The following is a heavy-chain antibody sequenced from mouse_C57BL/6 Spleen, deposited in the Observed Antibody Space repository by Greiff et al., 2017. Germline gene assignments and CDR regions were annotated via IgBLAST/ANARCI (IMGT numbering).Heavy chain of an antibody. CDR1: GFSFNTSA. V-gene: IGHV10-1*01. Sequence: EVQLVESGGGLVQPKGSLKLSCAASGFSFNTSAMNWVRQAPGKGLEWVARIRSKSNNYATYYADSVKDRFTISRDDSESMLYLQMNNLKTEDTAMYYCVRHADYYYAMDYWGQGTSVTVSS. CDR2: IRSKSNNYAT. J-gene: IGHJ4*01. D-gene: IGHD2-4*01. CDR3: VRHADYYYAMDY.